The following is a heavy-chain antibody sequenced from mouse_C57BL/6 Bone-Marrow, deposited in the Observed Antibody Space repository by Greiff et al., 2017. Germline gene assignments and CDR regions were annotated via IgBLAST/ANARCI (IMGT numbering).Heavy chain of an antibody. D-gene: IGHD2-5*01. J-gene: IGHJ2*01. CDR2: IDPENGDT. Sequence: EVQLQQSGAELVRPGASVKLSCTASGFNIKDDYMHWVKQSPEQGLEWIGWIDPENGDTEYASKFQGKATITADTSSNTAYLQLSSLTSEDTAVYYCTTVYYSILPYYCDFWGQGTTRTVSS. CDR1: GFNIKDDY. V-gene: IGHV14-4*01. CDR3: TTVYYSILPYYCDF.